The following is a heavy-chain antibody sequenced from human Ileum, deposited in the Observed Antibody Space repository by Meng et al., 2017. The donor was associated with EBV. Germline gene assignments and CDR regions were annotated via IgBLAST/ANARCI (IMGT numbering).Heavy chain of an antibody. CDR1: VGSITNSDYC. V-gene: IGHV4-39*01. Sequence: HLQLQVPGPGLGQPSETLSLFCTCSVGSITNSDYCWDWIRQAPGKGLEWITSLCPSGNTYNNPSLKSRVTTSVDTSKNQFSLWLNSMTAADTAVYYCARRRGDHDYLDDWGQGTLVTVSS. J-gene: IGHJ4*02. CDR2: LCPSGNT. D-gene: IGHD4-17*01. CDR3: ARRRGDHDYLDD.